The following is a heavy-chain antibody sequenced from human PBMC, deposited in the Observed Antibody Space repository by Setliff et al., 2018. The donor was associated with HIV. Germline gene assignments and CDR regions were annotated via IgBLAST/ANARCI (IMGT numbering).Heavy chain of an antibody. Sequence: SETLSLTCTVSGGSISSSSYYWGWIRQPPGKGLEWIGSIYYSGSTYYNPSLKSRLTVSIDTSKNHLSLKVISVSVADTAMYFCARGKDPGLYFDNWRQGTLVTVSS. CDR3: ARGKDPGLYFDN. CDR1: GGSISSSSYY. CDR2: IYYSGST. J-gene: IGHJ4*02. D-gene: IGHD2-15*01. V-gene: IGHV4-39*07.